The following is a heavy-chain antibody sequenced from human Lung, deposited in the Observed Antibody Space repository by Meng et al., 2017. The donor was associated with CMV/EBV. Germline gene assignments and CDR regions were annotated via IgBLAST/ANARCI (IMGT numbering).Heavy chain of an antibody. CDR2: ISYDGSKN. CDR1: TFGSYG. V-gene: IGHV3-30*04. D-gene: IGHD3-10*01. Sequence: TFGSYGFIWGRQAPGKGLECVAGISYDGSKNFYADSVKGRFIISRDNSNSKLFLQMNNLRSEDTAMYYCARDRGDRRGSYVSNWFDPWGQGTLVTVSS. CDR3: ARDRGDRRGSYVSNWFDP. J-gene: IGHJ5*02.